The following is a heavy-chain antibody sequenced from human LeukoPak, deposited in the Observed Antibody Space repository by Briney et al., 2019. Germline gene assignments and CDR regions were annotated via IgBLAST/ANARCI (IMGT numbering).Heavy chain of an antibody. J-gene: IGHJ4*02. CDR3: AAGDSSSWSRSDY. CDR2: IIPILGIA. D-gene: IGHD6-13*01. CDR1: GGTFSSYA. V-gene: IGHV1-69*04. Sequence: SVKVSCKASGGTFSSYAISWVRQAPGQGLEWMGRIIPILGIANYAQKFQGRVTITADKSTSTAYMELSSLRSEDTAVYYCAAGDSSSWSRSDYWGQGTLVTVSS.